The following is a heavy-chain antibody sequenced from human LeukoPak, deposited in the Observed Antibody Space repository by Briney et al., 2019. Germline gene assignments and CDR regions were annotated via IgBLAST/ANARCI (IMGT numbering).Heavy chain of an antibody. J-gene: IGHJ4*02. CDR3: AKDPDDFWTEPPLEY. V-gene: IGHV3-23*01. CDR2: ISSSGGST. CDR1: GFTVSSSY. Sequence: PGGSLRLSYAASGFTVSSSYMSWVRQAPGKGLEWVSLISSSGGSTYYADSVRGRFTISRDNSRNTLYLQMNSLRAEDTAIYYCAKDPDDFWTEPPLEYWGQGTLVTVSS. D-gene: IGHD3/OR15-3a*01.